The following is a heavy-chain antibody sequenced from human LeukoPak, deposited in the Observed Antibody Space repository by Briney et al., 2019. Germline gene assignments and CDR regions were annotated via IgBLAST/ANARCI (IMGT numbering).Heavy chain of an antibody. CDR3: AKGPLIEVAGTTWDY. CDR1: GFTVSSNY. V-gene: IGHV3-23*01. CDR2: LSGSGGNT. D-gene: IGHD6-19*01. Sequence: GGSLRLSCAASGFTVSSNYMSWVRQAPGKGLERVSALSGSGGNTYYADSVKGRFTISRDNSKNTLYLQMNSLRDEDTAVYYCAKGPLIEVAGTTWDYWGQGTLVTVSS. J-gene: IGHJ4*02.